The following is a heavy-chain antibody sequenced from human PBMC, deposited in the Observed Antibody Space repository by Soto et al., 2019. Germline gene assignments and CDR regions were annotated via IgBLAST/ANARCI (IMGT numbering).Heavy chain of an antibody. CDR3: ARESHDILTGPPWVWYFDL. D-gene: IGHD3-9*01. V-gene: IGHV4-34*01. CDR1: GGSFSGYY. J-gene: IGHJ2*01. Sequence: QVQLQQWGAGPLRPLETLSLTCGVSGGSFSGYYWAWIRQSPGKGLEWMGEVNDSGSINYTPSLMSRVSSSFDTSRNHSSLNLTSVTAAETAVYYGARESHDILTGPPWVWYFDLWGRGTLVTVSS. CDR2: VNDSGSI.